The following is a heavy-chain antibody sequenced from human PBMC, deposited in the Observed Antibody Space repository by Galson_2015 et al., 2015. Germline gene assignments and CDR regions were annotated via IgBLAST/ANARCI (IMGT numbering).Heavy chain of an antibody. J-gene: IGHJ4*02. V-gene: IGHV3-21*01. CDR3: ARQILDYDFWSGYYPTNFDY. CDR1: EFTFSSYY. CDR2: TSSTTTYI. Sequence: SLRLSCAASEFTFSSYYMSWVRQAPGKGLEWVSSTSSTTTYIYYADSVKGRFSISRDNAKNSLYLQMNSLGAEDTAVYYCARQILDYDFWSGYYPTNFDYWGRGTLVTVSS. D-gene: IGHD3-3*01.